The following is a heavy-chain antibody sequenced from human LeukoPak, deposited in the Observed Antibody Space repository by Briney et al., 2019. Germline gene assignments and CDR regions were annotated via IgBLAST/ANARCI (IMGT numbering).Heavy chain of an antibody. CDR1: GHTFTGYY. CDR2: INANSGDT. CDR3: ARDVGATDY. Sequence: ASVKVSCKASGHTFTGYYMHWVRQAPGQGLEWMGWINANSGDTNYAQKLQGRVTMTTDTSTSTAYMELRSLRSDDTAVYYCARDVGATDYWGQGTLVTVSS. J-gene: IGHJ4*02. V-gene: IGHV1-18*04. D-gene: IGHD1-26*01.